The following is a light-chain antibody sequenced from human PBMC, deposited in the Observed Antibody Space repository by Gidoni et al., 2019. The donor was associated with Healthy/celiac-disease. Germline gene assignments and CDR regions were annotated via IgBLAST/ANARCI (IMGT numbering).Light chain of an antibody. CDR3: QQYNNWPPLT. V-gene: IGKV3-15*01. Sequence: EIAKTQSPATLSVSPGGRATLSCSASLSVSSSLAWYQQKPGQAPRLLIYDASTRANGIPARFSGSRSGTEYTLTISSLQYEDFAVYYCQQYNNWPPLTFGGGTKVEIK. CDR1: LSVSSS. J-gene: IGKJ4*01. CDR2: DAS.